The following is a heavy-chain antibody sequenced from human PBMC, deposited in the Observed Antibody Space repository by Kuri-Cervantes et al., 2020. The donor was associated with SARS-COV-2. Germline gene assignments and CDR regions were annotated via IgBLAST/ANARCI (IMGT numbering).Heavy chain of an antibody. CDR3: VRGGQYCSSSSCWRAFHY. V-gene: IGHV1-69*10. D-gene: IGHD2-2*01. Sequence: SVKVSCKASRGTLSSYVVSWVRQAPGQGLEWMGGVIRIFDIEKKAQKFQDRVTITTDKSTSTVYMDLSSLRAEDTAVYYCVRGGQYCSSSSCWRAFHYWGQGTLVTVSS. J-gene: IGHJ4*02. CDR1: RGTLSSYV. CDR2: VIRIFDIE.